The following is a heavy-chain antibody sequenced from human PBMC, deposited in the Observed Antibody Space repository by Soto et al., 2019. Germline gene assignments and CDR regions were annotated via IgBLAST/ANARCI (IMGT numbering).Heavy chain of an antibody. CDR1: GYTFTSYG. J-gene: IGHJ6*02. CDR2: ISAYNGNT. Sequence: ASVKVSCKASGYTFTSYGISWVRQAPGQGLEWMGWISAYNGNTNYAQKLQGRVTMTTDTSTSTAYMELRSLRSDDTAVYYCAREERITIFGVVIITYGMDVWGQGTTVTVSS. V-gene: IGHV1-18*01. CDR3: AREERITIFGVVIITYGMDV. D-gene: IGHD3-3*01.